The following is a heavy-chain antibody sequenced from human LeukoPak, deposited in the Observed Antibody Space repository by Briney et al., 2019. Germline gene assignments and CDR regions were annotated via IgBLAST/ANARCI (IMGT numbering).Heavy chain of an antibody. J-gene: IGHJ4*02. D-gene: IGHD3-22*01. CDR2: ISDRGDRT. CDR1: GFTFSDCA. CDR3: AKDSYDSSGSRYDY. V-gene: IGHV3-23*01. Sequence: GSLRLSCAASGFTFSDCAMSWVRQAPGKGLEWVSAISDRGDRTWDADSVKGRVTISRDNYKNTLFLQMNSLRAEDTAIYYCAKDSYDSSGSRYDYWGQGTLVTVSS.